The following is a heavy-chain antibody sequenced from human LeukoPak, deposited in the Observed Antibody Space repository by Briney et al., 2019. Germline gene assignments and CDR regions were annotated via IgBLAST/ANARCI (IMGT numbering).Heavy chain of an antibody. V-gene: IGHV3-48*04. CDR3: ARGRVSTSHFDY. D-gene: IGHD5/OR15-5a*01. CDR1: GFIFSSYS. J-gene: IGHJ4*02. CDR2: ISSSSSTI. Sequence: LSGGSLRLSCAASGFIFSSYSMSWVRQAPGKGLEWVSYISSSSSTIHYADSVKGRFTISRDNAKNSLYLQMNSLRAEDTAVYYCARGRVSTSHFDYWGQGTLVTVSS.